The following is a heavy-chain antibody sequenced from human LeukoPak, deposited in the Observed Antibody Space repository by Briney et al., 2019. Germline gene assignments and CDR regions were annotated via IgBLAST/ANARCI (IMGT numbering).Heavy chain of an antibody. CDR3: ARGRIYCTNGVCYFRFDY. CDR1: GGSFSGYY. CDR2: INHGGST. D-gene: IGHD2-8*01. J-gene: IGHJ4*02. Sequence: SETLSLTCAVYGGSFSGYYWSWIRQPPGKGLEWIGEINHGGSTNYNPSLKSRVTISVDTSKNQFFLKLSSVTAADTAVYYCARGRIYCTNGVCYFRFDYWGQGTLVTVSS. V-gene: IGHV4-34*01.